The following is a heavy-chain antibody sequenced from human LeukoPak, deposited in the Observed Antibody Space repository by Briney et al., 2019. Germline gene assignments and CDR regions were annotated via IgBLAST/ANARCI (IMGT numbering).Heavy chain of an antibody. CDR1: GGSFSGYY. Sequence: LSLTCAVYGGSFSGYYWSWIRQAPGKGLERVSYISSSGSTIYYADSVKGRFTISRDNAKNSLYLQMNSLRAEDTAVYYRARDHYYDSSGYYSGYWGQGTLVTVSS. CDR2: ISSSGSTI. CDR3: ARDHYYDSSGYYSGY. V-gene: IGHV3-11*01. D-gene: IGHD3-22*01. J-gene: IGHJ4*02.